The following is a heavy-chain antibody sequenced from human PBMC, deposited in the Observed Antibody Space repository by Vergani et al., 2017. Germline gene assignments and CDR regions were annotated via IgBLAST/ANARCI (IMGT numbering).Heavy chain of an antibody. Sequence: QVQLVQSGAEVKKPGASVKVSCKASGYTFTSYGISWVRQAPGQGLEWMGWISAYNGNTNYAQKLQGRVTMTTDTSTSTAYMELRSLRSDDTAVYYCARDLSGCSSTSGYEGFLFTWGQGTLVTVSS. V-gene: IGHV1-18*01. CDR3: ARDLSGCSSTSGYEGFLFT. CDR2: ISAYNGNT. CDR1: GYTFTSYG. D-gene: IGHD2-2*01. J-gene: IGHJ5*02.